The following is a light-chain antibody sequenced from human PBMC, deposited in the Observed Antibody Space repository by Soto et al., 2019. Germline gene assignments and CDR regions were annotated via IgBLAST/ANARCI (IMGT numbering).Light chain of an antibody. CDR2: DAS. CDR1: QSISSW. V-gene: IGKV1-5*01. CDR3: QQYNSYPWT. J-gene: IGKJ1*01. Sequence: DIQMTQSPSTLSASVGDRVTITCRASQSISSWLAWYQQKPGKAPKLLIYDASSLERGVPSRFRGSGSGTEFTLTISSLQPDDFATYYCQQYNSYPWTFGQGTKVDIK.